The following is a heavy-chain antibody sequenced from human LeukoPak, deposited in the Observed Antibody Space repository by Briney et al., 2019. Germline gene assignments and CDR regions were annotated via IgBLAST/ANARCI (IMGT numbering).Heavy chain of an antibody. CDR2: ISAYNGTT. V-gene: IGHV1-18*01. Sequence: ASVKVSCKASGYTFTSYGISWVRQAPGQGLEWMGWISAYNGTTNYAQKLQGRVTMTTDTCTSTAYMELSSLRSNGTAVYYCARRLLRFLEWDGMDVWGQGTTVTVSS. CDR3: ARRLLRFLEWDGMDV. D-gene: IGHD3-3*01. CDR1: GYTFTSYG. J-gene: IGHJ6*02.